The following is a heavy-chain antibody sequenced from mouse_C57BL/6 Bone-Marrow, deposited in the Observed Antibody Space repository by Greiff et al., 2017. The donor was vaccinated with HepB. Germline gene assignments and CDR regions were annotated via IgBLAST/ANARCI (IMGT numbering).Heavy chain of an antibody. D-gene: IGHD1-1*01. CDR2: INPGSGGT. CDR3: ARGRFDYYGKNFDY. Sequence: QVQLQQSGAELVRPGTSVKVSCKASGYAFTNYLIEWVKQRPGQGLEWIGVINPGSGGTNYNEKFKGKATLTADKSSSTAYMQLSSLTSEDSAVYFCARGRFDYYGKNFDYWGQGTTLTVSS. V-gene: IGHV1-54*01. J-gene: IGHJ2*01. CDR1: GYAFTNYL.